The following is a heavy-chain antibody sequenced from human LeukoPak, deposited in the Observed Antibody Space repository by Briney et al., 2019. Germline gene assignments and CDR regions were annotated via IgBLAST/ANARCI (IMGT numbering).Heavy chain of an antibody. CDR2: ISSSGSTI. CDR3: ARESAYCSSTSCPDAFDI. V-gene: IGHV3-48*03. CDR1: GFTFSSYE. J-gene: IGHJ3*02. Sequence: GGSLRLSCAASGFTFSSYEMNWVRQAPGKGLEWVSYISSSGSTIYYADSVKGRFTISRDNAKNSLYLQMSSLRAEDTAVYYCARESAYCSSTSCPDAFDIWGQGTMVTVSS. D-gene: IGHD2-2*01.